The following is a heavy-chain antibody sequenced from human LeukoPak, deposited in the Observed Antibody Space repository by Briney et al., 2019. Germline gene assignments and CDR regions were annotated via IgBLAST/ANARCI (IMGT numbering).Heavy chain of an antibody. V-gene: IGHV5-51*01. CDR2: IYPGDSDT. J-gene: IGHJ5*02. D-gene: IGHD1-26*01. CDR1: GYSFSSYW. Sequence: GESLKISCKGSGYSFSSYWIAWVRQMPGKGLEWMGIIYPGDSDTRYSPSFQGQVTISVDKSITTAYLQWSSLKASDTAMYYCARRGYRGSYYWFDPWGQGTLVTVSS. CDR3: ARRGYRGSYYWFDP.